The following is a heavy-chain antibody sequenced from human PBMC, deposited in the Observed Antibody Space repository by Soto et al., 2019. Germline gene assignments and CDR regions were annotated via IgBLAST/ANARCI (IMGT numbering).Heavy chain of an antibody. CDR2: TYYRSKWYN. CDR1: GDSVSSNSSA. D-gene: IGHD2-2*01. J-gene: IGHJ6*02. V-gene: IGHV6-1*01. Sequence: SQTLSLSWLISGDSVSSNSSAWNWIRQSPSRGLEWLGRTYYRSKWYNDYAVSVKSRITINPDTSKNQFSLQLNSVTPEDTAVYYCARDRGVVVPAAISVDGMDVWGQGTTVTVSS. CDR3: ARDRGVVVPAAISVDGMDV.